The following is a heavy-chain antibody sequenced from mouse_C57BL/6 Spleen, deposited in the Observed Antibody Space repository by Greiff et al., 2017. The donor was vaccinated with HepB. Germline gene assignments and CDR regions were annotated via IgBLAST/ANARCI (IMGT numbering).Heavy chain of an antibody. CDR1: GFTFSSYA. D-gene: IGHD1-1*01. V-gene: IGHV5-9-1*02. CDR3: TREGGTTVVENFDV. CDR2: ISSGGDYI. J-gene: IGHJ1*03. Sequence: EVKLMESGEGLVKPGGSLKLSCAASGFTFSSYAMSWVRQTPEKRLEWVAYISSGGDYIYYADTVKGRFTISRDNARNTLYLQMSSLKSEDTAMYYCTREGGTTVVENFDVWGTGTTVTVSS.